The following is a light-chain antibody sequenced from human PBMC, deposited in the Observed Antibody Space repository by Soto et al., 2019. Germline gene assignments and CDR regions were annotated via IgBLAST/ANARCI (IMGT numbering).Light chain of an antibody. V-gene: IGKV3D-7*01. J-gene: IGKJ1*01. CDR3: QHYGDSSWT. CDR2: GAS. Sequence: PGERVTLSCRASQSVSSXYLXXYXXKXGXXXRXXXYGASTRATSIPARFSGSGSGTDFTLTISSLQPEDFAVYFCQHYGDSSWTFGQGTKVDIK. CDR1: QSVSSXY.